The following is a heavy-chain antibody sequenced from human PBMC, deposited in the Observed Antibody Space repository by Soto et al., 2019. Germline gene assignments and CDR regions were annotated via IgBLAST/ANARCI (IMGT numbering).Heavy chain of an antibody. Sequence: GASVKVSCKASGYTFTSYAMHWVRQAPGQRLEWMGWINAGNGNTKYSQKFQGRVTITRDTSASTAYMELSSLRSEDTAVYYCARDIGWELLGRGGGMDVWGQGTTVTVSS. D-gene: IGHD1-26*01. V-gene: IGHV1-3*01. CDR3: ARDIGWELLGRGGGMDV. CDR1: GYTFTSYA. J-gene: IGHJ6*02. CDR2: INAGNGNT.